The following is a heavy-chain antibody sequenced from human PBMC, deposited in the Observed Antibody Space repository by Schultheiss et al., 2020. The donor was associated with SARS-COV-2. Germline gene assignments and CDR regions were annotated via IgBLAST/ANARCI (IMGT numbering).Heavy chain of an antibody. CDR2: IRGSGDGT. CDR3: AMETWELGGY. Sequence: GGSLRLSCAASGFSFNNYAMNWVRQAPGKGLEWVSAIRGSGDGTYYADSVKGRFTISRDNSKNTLYLQMNSLRAEDTAVYYCAMETWELGGYWGQGTLVTVSS. J-gene: IGHJ4*02. D-gene: IGHD1-26*01. V-gene: IGHV3-23*01. CDR1: GFSFNNYA.